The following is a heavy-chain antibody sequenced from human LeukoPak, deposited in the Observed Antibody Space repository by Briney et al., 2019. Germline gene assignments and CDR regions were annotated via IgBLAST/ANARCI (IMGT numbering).Heavy chain of an antibody. V-gene: IGHV3-33*01. CDR2: IWYDGSNK. CDR3: GRDRGSGYYYESFDY. D-gene: IGHD3-22*01. CDR1: GFTFSSYG. J-gene: IGHJ4*02. Sequence: SXRLXCAASGFTFSSYGMHWVRQAPGKGLEWVAVIWYDGSNKYYADSVKGRFTISRDNSKSTLYLQMNSLRAEDTAVYYCGRDRGSGYYYESFDYWGQETLVTVSS.